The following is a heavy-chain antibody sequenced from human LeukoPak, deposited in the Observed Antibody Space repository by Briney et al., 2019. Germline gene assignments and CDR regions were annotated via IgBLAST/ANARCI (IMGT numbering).Heavy chain of an antibody. D-gene: IGHD5-18*01. Sequence: GGSLRLSCAASGFTFSSYGMSWVRQAPGKGLEWVSGISGSGGSTYYADSVKGRFTISRDNSKNTLYLQMNSLRAEDTAVYYCARSHGYLYYYYVDVWGKGTTVTVSS. CDR2: ISGSGGST. CDR1: GFTFSSYG. J-gene: IGHJ6*03. CDR3: ARSHGYLYYYYVDV. V-gene: IGHV3-23*01.